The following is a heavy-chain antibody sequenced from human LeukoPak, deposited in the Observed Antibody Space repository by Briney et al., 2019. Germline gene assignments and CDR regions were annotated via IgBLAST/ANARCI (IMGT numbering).Heavy chain of an antibody. D-gene: IGHD6-6*01. Sequence: PGRSLRLSCAASGFTFSSYGMHWVRQAPGKGLEWVAVISYDGSNKYYADSVKGRFTISGDNSKNTLYLQMNSLRAEDTAVYYCAKNLIAARRPYYYYGMDVWGQGTTVTVSS. CDR3: AKNLIAARRPYYYYGMDV. CDR1: GFTFSSYG. J-gene: IGHJ6*02. V-gene: IGHV3-30*18. CDR2: ISYDGSNK.